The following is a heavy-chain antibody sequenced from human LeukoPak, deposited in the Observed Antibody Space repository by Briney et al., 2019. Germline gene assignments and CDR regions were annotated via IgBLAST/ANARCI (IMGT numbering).Heavy chain of an antibody. D-gene: IGHD3-22*01. Sequence: GASVKVPCKVSGYTLTELSMHWVRQAPGKGLEWMGGFDPEDGETIYAQKFQGRVTMTEDTSTDTAYMELSSLRSEDTAVYYCATMLNYYDSSGYNFDYWGQGTLVTVSS. V-gene: IGHV1-24*01. CDR3: ATMLNYYDSSGYNFDY. CDR2: FDPEDGET. CDR1: GYTLTELS. J-gene: IGHJ4*02.